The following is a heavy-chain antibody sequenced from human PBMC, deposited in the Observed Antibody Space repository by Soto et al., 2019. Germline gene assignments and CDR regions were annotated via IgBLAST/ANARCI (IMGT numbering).Heavy chain of an antibody. CDR3: ARDGAVAGKRYFYGMDV. J-gene: IGHJ6*01. CDR2: ISKDASSI. D-gene: IGHD6-19*01. CDR1: GFTFSSYH. V-gene: IGHV3-48*01. Sequence: EVQLVESGGGLVQPGASLRLSCTVSGFTFSSYHMSWVRQAPGKGPEWVSYISKDASSIKYADSVKGRITVSRDNAKNSLFLEMSNLSAEDTAVYYCARDGAVAGKRYFYGMDVW.